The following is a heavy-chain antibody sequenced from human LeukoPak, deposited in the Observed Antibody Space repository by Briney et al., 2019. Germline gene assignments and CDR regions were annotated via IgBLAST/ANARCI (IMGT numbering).Heavy chain of an antibody. J-gene: IGHJ4*02. Sequence: GGSLRLSCTASAFSFSVYSMNWVRQAPGKGLEWVSYISSSGSTIYYADSVKGRFTISRDNAKNSVYLQMNSLRAEDTAVYYCARSWLAVAGPEYWGQGTLVTVSS. D-gene: IGHD6-19*01. CDR1: AFSFSVYS. CDR3: ARSWLAVAGPEY. V-gene: IGHV3-48*04. CDR2: ISSSGSTI.